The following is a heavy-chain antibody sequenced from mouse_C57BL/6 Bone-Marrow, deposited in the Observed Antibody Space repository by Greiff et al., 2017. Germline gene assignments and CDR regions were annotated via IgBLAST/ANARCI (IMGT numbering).Heavy chain of an antibody. D-gene: IGHD1-1*02. CDR1: GYTFTSYW. V-gene: IGHV1-7*01. J-gene: IGHJ1*03. CDR2: INPSSGYT. Sequence: QVQLQQSGAELAKPGASVKLSCKASGYTFTSYWMHWVKQRPGQGLEWIGYINPSSGYTKYNQKFKDKATLTADKSSSTAYMQLSSLTYEDSAVYDCAKEGGLWHWYVDVWGTGTTVTVSS. CDR3: AKEGGLWHWYVDV.